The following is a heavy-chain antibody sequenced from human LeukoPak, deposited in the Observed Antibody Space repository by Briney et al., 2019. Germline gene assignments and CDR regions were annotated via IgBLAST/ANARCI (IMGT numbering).Heavy chain of an antibody. CDR2: IISNGGSA. CDR1: GFTFSSYA. D-gene: IGHD2-15*01. CDR3: VKGSGGRYYYYGMDV. V-gene: IGHV3-64D*06. J-gene: IGHJ6*02. Sequence: GGSLRLSCSASGFTFSSYAMHWVRQAPGTGLDYVSGIISNGGSAYYVDPVKGRFTISRDNSKNTLYLQMSSLRGDDTAVYYCVKGSGGRYYYYGMDVWGQGTTVTVSS.